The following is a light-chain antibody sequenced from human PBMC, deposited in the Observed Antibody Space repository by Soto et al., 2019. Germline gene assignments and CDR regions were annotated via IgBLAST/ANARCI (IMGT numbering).Light chain of an antibody. J-gene: IGKJ3*01. CDR2: GAS. CDR3: QQYGSIPIT. CDR1: QRVSSGY. V-gene: IGKV3-20*01. Sequence: EIVLTQSPGTLSLCTGERASLSCRASQRVSSGYLAWYEQEPGQAPRLLIYGASSRATAIPDSFSGSGSGPDFTLTISRLEPEDFAVYYCQQYGSIPITFGPGTKVDIK.